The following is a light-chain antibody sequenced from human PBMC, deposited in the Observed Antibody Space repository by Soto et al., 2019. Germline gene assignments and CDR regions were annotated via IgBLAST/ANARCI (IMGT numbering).Light chain of an antibody. Sequence: EIVMTQSPATLSVSPGERATLSCRASQSVRNNLAWYQQKPGQAPRLLIHGASTRATGIPARFSGSGSGTEFTLTISSLQSEDFAVYYCQQYNNWPPFTFGPGTKVDIK. CDR1: QSVRNN. V-gene: IGKV3-15*01. CDR2: GAS. CDR3: QQYNNWPPFT. J-gene: IGKJ3*01.